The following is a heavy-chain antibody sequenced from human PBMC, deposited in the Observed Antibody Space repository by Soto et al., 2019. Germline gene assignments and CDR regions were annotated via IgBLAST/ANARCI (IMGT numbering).Heavy chain of an antibody. J-gene: IGHJ4*02. V-gene: IGHV3-23*01. CDR2: INSNAVTT. Sequence: PGGSLRLSCAASGFTFRIHGMSWVRQAPGKGPEWISTINSNAVTTHYADSVKGRFTISRDSSRNTLDLHMGSLRAEDTATYYCVAWVSAHFDFWGQGTLVTVSS. CDR1: GFTFRIHG. D-gene: IGHD2-8*01. CDR3: VAWVSAHFDF.